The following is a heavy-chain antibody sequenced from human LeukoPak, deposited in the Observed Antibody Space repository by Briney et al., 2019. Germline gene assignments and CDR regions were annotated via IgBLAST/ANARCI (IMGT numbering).Heavy chain of an antibody. CDR2: IRYDGSNK. J-gene: IGHJ4*02. D-gene: IGHD6-13*01. CDR3: AKDFSSAAKYYFDY. Sequence: GGSLRLSCAASGFTFSSYGMRWVRQAPGKGLEWVAFIRYDGSNKYYADSVKGRFTISRDNSKNTLYLQMNSLRAEDTAVYYCAKDFSSAAKYYFDYWGQGTLVTVSS. V-gene: IGHV3-30*02. CDR1: GFTFSSYG.